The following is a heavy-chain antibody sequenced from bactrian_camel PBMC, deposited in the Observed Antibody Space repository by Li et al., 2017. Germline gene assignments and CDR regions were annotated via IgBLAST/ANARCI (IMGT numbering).Heavy chain of an antibody. CDR1: GFSFDATE. V-gene: IGHV3S66*01. J-gene: IGHJ4*01. D-gene: IGHD2*01. CDR3: AAPTSDTYCVPAFEEALYAY. CDR2: VNEDGGA. Sequence: QLVESGGGSVQVGGSLKISCTASGFSFDATEWGWYRQAPGHDCELVSRVNEDGGAYYEESVRGRFTVSRDSAGNTVFLQIDSLRPEDTAVYFCAAPTSDTYCVPAFEEALYAYWGQGTQVTVS.